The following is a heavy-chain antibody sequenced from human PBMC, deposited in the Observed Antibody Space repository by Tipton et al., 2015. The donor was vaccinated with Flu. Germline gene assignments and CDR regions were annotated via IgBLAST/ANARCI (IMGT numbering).Heavy chain of an antibody. CDR1: GGSISSSSYY. V-gene: IGHV4-39*01. D-gene: IGHD3-22*01. CDR3: ATRGYPTFDY. J-gene: IGHJ4*02. CDR2: IYYSGST. Sequence: TLSLTCTVSGGSISSSSYYWGWIRQPPGKGLEWIGSIYYSGSTYYNPSLKSRVTISVDTSKNQFSLKLSSVTAADTAVYYCATRGYPTFDYWGQGTLVTVSS.